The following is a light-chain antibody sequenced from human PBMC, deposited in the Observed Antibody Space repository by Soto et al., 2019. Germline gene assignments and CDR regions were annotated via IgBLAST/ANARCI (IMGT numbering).Light chain of an antibody. CDR1: QSVTTR. CDR2: GAS. J-gene: IGKJ5*01. CDR3: QQYGGSPIT. V-gene: IGKV3-20*01. Sequence: EIVLTQSPATLSLSPGERATLSCRASQSVTTRLAWYQQKPGQPPRLLISGASVRASGVPVRISGSGSGTDFTLTISRLEPEDFALYYCQQYGGSPITFGLGTRLEI.